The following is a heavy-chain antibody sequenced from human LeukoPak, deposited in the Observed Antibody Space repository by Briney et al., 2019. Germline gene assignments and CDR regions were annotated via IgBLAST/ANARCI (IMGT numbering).Heavy chain of an antibody. CDR2: ISAYNGNT. D-gene: IGHD1-26*01. CDR3: ARDTKRSRARWENLGFDP. V-gene: IGHV1-18*01. CDR1: GYTFTSYG. J-gene: IGHJ5*02. Sequence: ASVKVSCKASGYTFTSYGISWVRQAPGQGLEWMGWISAYNGNTNYAQKLQGRVTMTTDTSTSTAYMELRSLRSDDTAVYYCARDTKRSRARWENLGFDPWGQGTLVTVSS.